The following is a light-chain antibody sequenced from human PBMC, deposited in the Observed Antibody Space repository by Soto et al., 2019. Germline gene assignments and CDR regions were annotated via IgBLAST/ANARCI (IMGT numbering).Light chain of an antibody. CDR1: QSLVSSDGNTY. Sequence: DVVMTQSPLSLPVTLGQPASISCRSSQSLVSSDGNTYLNWFQQRPGQSPRRLIYKVSNRDSGVPDRFSGSGSGTDFTLKISRVEAEDVGVYYCIQGTHWPKTFGQGTKVEIK. CDR2: KVS. CDR3: IQGTHWPKT. J-gene: IGKJ1*01. V-gene: IGKV2-30*01.